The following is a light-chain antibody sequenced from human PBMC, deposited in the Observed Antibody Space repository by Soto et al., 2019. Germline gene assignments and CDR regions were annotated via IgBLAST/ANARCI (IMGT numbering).Light chain of an antibody. Sequence: EIVLTQSPATLSLSPVEISTISCRASQTVGNYLAWYQQKPGQAPRLLIYDASNRATGVPSRFSGGGSGTDFTLTITGLEPEDFAVYYCKQRSNWRTCGQGTKGDIK. J-gene: IGKJ1*01. V-gene: IGKV3-11*01. CDR1: QTVGNY. CDR2: DAS. CDR3: KQRSNWRT.